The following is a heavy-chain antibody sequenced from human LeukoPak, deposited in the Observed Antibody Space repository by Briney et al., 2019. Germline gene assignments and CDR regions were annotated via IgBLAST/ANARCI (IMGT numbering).Heavy chain of an antibody. J-gene: IGHJ3*02. CDR3: AKGGGSIWYPGPPPDAFDI. CDR1: GLVFNGYG. CDR2: ISYDGTHQ. V-gene: IGHV3-30*18. D-gene: IGHD6-13*01. Sequence: GGSLRLTCEASGLVFNGYGMHWVRQAPGKGLEWVAVISYDGTHQSYADSAKGRFIISRDNSNNKLYLQMDSLTIEDTAVFYCAKGGGSIWYPGPPPDAFDIWGQGTTVIVSS.